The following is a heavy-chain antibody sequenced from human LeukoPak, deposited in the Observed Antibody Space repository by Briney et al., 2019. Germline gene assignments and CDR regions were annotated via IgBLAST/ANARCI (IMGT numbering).Heavy chain of an antibody. V-gene: IGHV2-5*01. CDR3: AHGSGWLYDY. D-gene: IGHD6-19*01. J-gene: IGHJ4*02. CDR2: IYWNDDN. Sequence: SGPTLVNPTQTLTLTCTFSGFSLSTRGVGLGWIRQPPGKALEWLALIYWNDDNRYSPSLKSRLTITKDTSKNQVVLTMTNMDPVDTARYYCAHGSGWLYDYWGQGTLVTVSS. CDR1: GFSLSTRGVG.